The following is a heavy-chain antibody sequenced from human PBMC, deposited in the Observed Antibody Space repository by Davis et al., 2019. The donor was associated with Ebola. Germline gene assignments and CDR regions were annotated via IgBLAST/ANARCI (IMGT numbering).Heavy chain of an antibody. CDR3: ARERYSSSWYLGWFDP. D-gene: IGHD6-13*01. CDR1: GCSISSTNC. V-gene: IGHV4-4*02. J-gene: IGHJ5*02. CDR2: TYHSCST. Sequence: SETLSLTCAVSGCSISSTNCRSWVRLPPGTGLESIGETYHSCSTNYNPSLKSRVTISVDKSKNQCSLKLSSVTAADTAVYYCARERYSSSWYLGWFDPWGQGTLVTVSS.